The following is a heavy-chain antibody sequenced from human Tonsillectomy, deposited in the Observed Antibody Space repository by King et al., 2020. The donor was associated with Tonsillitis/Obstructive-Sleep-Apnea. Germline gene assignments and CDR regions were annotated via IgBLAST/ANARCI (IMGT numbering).Heavy chain of an antibody. J-gene: IGHJ4*02. CDR2: IYTSGST. Sequence: QLQESGPGLVKPSETLSLTCTVSGGSISDYYWSWIRQPAGKGLEWIGRIYTSGSTNYNPPLKSRVTMSIDTSKNQFSLKLNSVTAADTAVYYCARDLYDYVSGYYSPFTFDQWGQGTLVTVSS. CDR1: GGSISDYY. CDR3: ARDLYDYVSGYYSPFTFDQ. V-gene: IGHV4-4*07. D-gene: IGHD3-10*01.